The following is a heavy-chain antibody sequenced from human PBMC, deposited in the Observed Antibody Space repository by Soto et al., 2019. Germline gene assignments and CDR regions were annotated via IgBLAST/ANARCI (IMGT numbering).Heavy chain of an antibody. CDR2: IWYDGSNK. J-gene: IGHJ4*02. V-gene: IGHV3-33*01. CDR3: ASDHGPFVPAAILEY. D-gene: IGHD2-2*01. CDR1: GFTFSSYG. Sequence: QVQLVESGGGVVQPGRSLRLSCAASGFTFSSYGMHWVRQAPGKGLEWVAVIWYDGSNKYYADSVKGRFTISRDNSTNELYLQRHSLRAEDTAVYYCASDHGPFVPAAILEYWGQGTLVTVSS.